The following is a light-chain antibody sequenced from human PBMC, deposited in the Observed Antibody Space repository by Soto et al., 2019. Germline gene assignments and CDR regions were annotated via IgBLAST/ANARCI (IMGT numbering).Light chain of an antibody. CDR3: CSYAGSSTPPYG. Sequence: QSVLTQPASVSGSPGQSITISCTGTSSDVGSYNLVSWYQQHPGKAPKLVIYEGSKRPSGVSNRFSGSKSGNTASLTISGLQAEDEADYYCCSYAGSSTPPYGFGTGTKVTVL. V-gene: IGLV2-23*01. CDR2: EGS. CDR1: SSDVGSYNL. J-gene: IGLJ1*01.